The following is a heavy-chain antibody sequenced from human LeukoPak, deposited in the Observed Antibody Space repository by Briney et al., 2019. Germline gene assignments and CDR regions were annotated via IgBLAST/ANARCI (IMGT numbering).Heavy chain of an antibody. CDR1: GFTFSSYW. D-gene: IGHD6-19*01. V-gene: IGHV3-74*01. Sequence: GGSLRLSCAAPGFTFSSYWMHWVRQAPGKGLVWVSRINSDGSSTSYADSVKGRFTISRDNAKNTLYLQMNSLRAEDTAVYYCARDRAIAVAGTGIDYWGQGTLVTVSS. CDR3: ARDRAIAVAGTGIDY. J-gene: IGHJ4*02. CDR2: INSDGSST.